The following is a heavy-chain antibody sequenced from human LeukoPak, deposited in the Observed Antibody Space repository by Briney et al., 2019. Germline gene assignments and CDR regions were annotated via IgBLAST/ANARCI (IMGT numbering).Heavy chain of an antibody. Sequence: GGTLRLSCAASGFTFSSYWMHWVRQAPGKGLVWVSRINSDGSSTSYADSVKGRFTISRDNAKNTLYLQMNSLRAEDTAVYYCARGASIAARLSWFDPWGQGTLVTVSS. V-gene: IGHV3-74*01. D-gene: IGHD6-6*01. CDR2: INSDGSST. CDR1: GFTFSSYW. J-gene: IGHJ5*02. CDR3: ARGASIAARLSWFDP.